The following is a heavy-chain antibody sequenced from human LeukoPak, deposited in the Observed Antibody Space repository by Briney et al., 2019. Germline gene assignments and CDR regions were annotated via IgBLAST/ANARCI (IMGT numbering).Heavy chain of an antibody. Sequence: SETLSLTCTVSGGSISSSSYYWGWICQPPGKGLEWIGSIYYSGSTYYNPSLKSRVTISVDTSKNQFSLKLSSVTAADTAVYYCARVLTSKVGANREFVRDRDDYWGQGTLVTVSS. CDR2: IYYSGST. V-gene: IGHV4-39*07. J-gene: IGHJ4*02. CDR3: ARVLTSKVGANREFVRDRDDY. CDR1: GGSISSSSYY. D-gene: IGHD1-26*01.